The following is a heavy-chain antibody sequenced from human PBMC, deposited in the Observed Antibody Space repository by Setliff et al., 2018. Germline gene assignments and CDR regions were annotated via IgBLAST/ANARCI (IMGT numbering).Heavy chain of an antibody. CDR3: SRLVRFCIRTSCQRLSGGDF. Sequence: EASVKVSCKTSGYTFSDYGTAWVRQAPGQGLEWMGWISVHTGNTFYSPKFHGRVTLTTDTSTSTAYMELRSLDSDDTAVYYCSRLVRFCIRTSCQRLSGGDFWGQGTLVTVSS. V-gene: IGHV1-18*04. D-gene: IGHD2-2*01. CDR2: ISVHTGNT. CDR1: GYTFSDYG. J-gene: IGHJ4*02.